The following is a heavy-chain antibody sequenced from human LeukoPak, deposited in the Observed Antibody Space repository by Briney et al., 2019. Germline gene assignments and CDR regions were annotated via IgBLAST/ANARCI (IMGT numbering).Heavy chain of an antibody. Sequence: GGSLRLSCAASGFTFSSYAMTWVRQAPGKGLEWVSGISGSADSTYYADSVKGRFTISRDNSKNTLYLQMNSLRAEDTAVYYCAKEGGYSGYDYSRYFDYWGQGTLVTVSS. D-gene: IGHD5-12*01. CDR1: GFTFSSYA. V-gene: IGHV3-23*01. J-gene: IGHJ4*02. CDR2: ISGSADST. CDR3: AKEGGYSGYDYSRYFDY.